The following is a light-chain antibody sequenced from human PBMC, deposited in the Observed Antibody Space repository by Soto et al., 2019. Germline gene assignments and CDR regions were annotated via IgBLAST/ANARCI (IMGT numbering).Light chain of an antibody. J-gene: IGLJ2*01. V-gene: IGLV1-44*01. CDR1: SSNIGSNT. Sequence: QSMVTQPPSASGTPGQRVVISCSGSSSNIGSNTVNWYQQLPGTAPKLLIYSNNQRPSGVPARFSGSKSGTSASLAISGLQSEDEAGYYCAAWDDSLNGPVFGGGTKLTVL. CDR3: AAWDDSLNGPV. CDR2: SNN.